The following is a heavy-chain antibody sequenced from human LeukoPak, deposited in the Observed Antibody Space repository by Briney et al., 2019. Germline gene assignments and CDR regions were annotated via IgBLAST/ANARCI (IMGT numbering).Heavy chain of an antibody. Sequence: PGRSLRLSCAASGFTFSGYAMHWVRQAPGKGLEWVAVISYDGSNKYYADSVKGRFTISRDNSKNTLYLQMNSLRAEDTAVYYCARDSDTAMVFDYWGQGTLVTVSS. CDR2: ISYDGSNK. J-gene: IGHJ4*02. CDR3: ARDSDTAMVFDY. CDR1: GFTFSGYA. D-gene: IGHD5-18*01. V-gene: IGHV3-30-3*01.